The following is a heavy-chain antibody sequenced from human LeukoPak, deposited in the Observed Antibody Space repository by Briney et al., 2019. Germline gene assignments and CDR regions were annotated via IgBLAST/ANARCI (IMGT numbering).Heavy chain of an antibody. CDR1: GGSINSYY. Sequence: SETLSLTCTVSGGSINSYYWSWIRRPPGKTLEWIGYIYYSGTTNYNPSLKSRDTISVDTSKSQFSLKLSSVTAADTAVYYCARHSGTYWDFDYWGQGILVTVSS. D-gene: IGHD1-26*01. V-gene: IGHV4-59*08. CDR2: IYYSGTT. CDR3: ARHSGTYWDFDY. J-gene: IGHJ4*02.